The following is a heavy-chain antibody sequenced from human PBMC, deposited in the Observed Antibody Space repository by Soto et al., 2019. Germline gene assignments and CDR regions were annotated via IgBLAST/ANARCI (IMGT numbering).Heavy chain of an antibody. CDR1: GYTFTGYY. V-gene: IGHV1-2*02. Sequence: QVQLVQSGAEVKKPGASVKVSCKASGYTFTGYYMHWVRQAPGQGLEWMGWINPNSGGTNYAEKFQGRVPMARDTSISKGYGEASRVRSGDTAGYYGAGGGGAGYGVGYWGQGTLVTVSS. D-gene: IGHD4-17*01. CDR2: INPNSGGT. J-gene: IGHJ4*02. CDR3: AGGGGAGYGVGY.